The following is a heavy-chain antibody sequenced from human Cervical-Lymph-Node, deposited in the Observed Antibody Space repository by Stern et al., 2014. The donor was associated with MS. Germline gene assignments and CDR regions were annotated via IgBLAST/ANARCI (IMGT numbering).Heavy chain of an antibody. CDR2: IYSGCNT. J-gene: IGHJ4*02. Sequence: EVHLVESGGGLVQPGGSLRLSCAASGFTVSNNYMTWVRQGPGMGLEWVSLIYSGCNTSYADSVKGRFTISRDNSKNTLYLQMNSLRPEDTAVYYCATRNIGTRGYWGQGALVTVSS. CDR1: GFTVSNNY. CDR3: ATRNIGTRGY. D-gene: IGHD6-6*01. V-gene: IGHV3-66*02.